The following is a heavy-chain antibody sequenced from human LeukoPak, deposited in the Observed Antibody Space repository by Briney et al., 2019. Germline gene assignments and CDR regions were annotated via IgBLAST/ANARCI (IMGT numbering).Heavy chain of an antibody. Sequence: PGGSLRLSCAASGFTFSSYSMNWVRQAPGKGLEWVSYISSSSSTIYYADSVKGRFTISRDNAKNSLYLQMNSLRAEDTAVYYCAKVRGYCSRTSCPNFDYWGQGTLVTVSS. CDR3: AKVRGYCSRTSCPNFDY. V-gene: IGHV3-48*04. D-gene: IGHD2-2*01. CDR2: ISSSSSTI. CDR1: GFTFSSYS. J-gene: IGHJ4*02.